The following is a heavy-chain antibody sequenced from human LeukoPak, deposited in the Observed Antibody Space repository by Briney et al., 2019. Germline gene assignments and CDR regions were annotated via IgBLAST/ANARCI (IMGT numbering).Heavy chain of an antibody. J-gene: IGHJ4*02. Sequence: SETLSLTCAVYGGSFSGYYWNWIRQPPGKGLEWIGEINHSGSTNYNPSLKSRVTISVDTSKNQFSLKLSSVTAADTAVYYCARETGPLAAAGTRIDYWGQGTLVTVSS. CDR2: INHSGST. D-gene: IGHD6-13*01. V-gene: IGHV4-34*01. CDR3: ARETGPLAAAGTRIDY. CDR1: GGSFSGYY.